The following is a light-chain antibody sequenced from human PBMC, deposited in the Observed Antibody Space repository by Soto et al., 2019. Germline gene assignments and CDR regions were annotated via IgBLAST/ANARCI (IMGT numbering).Light chain of an antibody. V-gene: IGKV3-11*01. Sequence: EIVLTQSPATLSLSPGERATLSCRASQSVNSYLAWYQQKPGQAPRLLLYDASTRATGIPARFSGSGSGTDFTLTISSLEPEDFAVYYCQQRSKWPPLTFGGGTKVEIK. CDR1: QSVNSY. J-gene: IGKJ4*01. CDR2: DAS. CDR3: QQRSKWPPLT.